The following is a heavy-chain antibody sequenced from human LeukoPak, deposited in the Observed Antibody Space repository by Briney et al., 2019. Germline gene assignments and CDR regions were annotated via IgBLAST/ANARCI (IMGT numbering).Heavy chain of an antibody. V-gene: IGHV1-8*03. Sequence: ASVKVSCKASGYTFTSYDISWVRQATGQGLEWMGWMNPNSGNTGYAQKFQGRVTITRNTSISTAYMELSSLRSEDTAVYYCARRYCSSTSCYPRAYWFDPWGQGTLVTVSS. D-gene: IGHD2-2*01. J-gene: IGHJ5*02. CDR2: MNPNSGNT. CDR3: ARRYCSSTSCYPRAYWFDP. CDR1: GYTFTSYD.